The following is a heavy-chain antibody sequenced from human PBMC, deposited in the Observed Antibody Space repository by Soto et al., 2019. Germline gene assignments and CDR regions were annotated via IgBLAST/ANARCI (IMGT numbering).Heavy chain of an antibody. D-gene: IGHD4-17*01. CDR3: GGQDYGAKGYYFEY. CDR1: NGSISSRSSY. CDR2: IYYIGNT. Sequence: QLQLQESGSGLVKPSETLSLTCIVSNGSISSRSSYWGWIRQTPGKGLEWIGSIYYIGNTYYNPSLKSRVTISIDTSKTLVSLTMNSVTAADTAVYFCGGQDYGAKGYYFEYWGQGALVTVSS. J-gene: IGHJ4*02. V-gene: IGHV4-39*01.